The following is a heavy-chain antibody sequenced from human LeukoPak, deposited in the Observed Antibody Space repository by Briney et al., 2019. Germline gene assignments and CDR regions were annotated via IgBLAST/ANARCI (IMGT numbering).Heavy chain of an antibody. J-gene: IGHJ3*02. D-gene: IGHD3-10*01. CDR3: TRPTLPMVRGVIAAFDI. V-gene: IGHV3-73*01. CDR2: IRSKANSYAT. CDR1: GFTFSGSA. Sequence: GGSMKLSCAASGFTFSGSAMHWVRQASGKGLEWVGRIRSKANSYATAYDASVKGRFIISRDDSKNTAYLQMNSLKTEDTAVYYCTRPTLPMVRGVIAAFDIWGQGTMVTVSS.